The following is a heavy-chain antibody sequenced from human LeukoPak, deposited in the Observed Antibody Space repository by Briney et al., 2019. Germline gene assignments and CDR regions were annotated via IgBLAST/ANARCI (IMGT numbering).Heavy chain of an antibody. D-gene: IGHD3-9*01. CDR2: ISYDGSNK. V-gene: IGHV3-30*03. Sequence: GRSLRLSCAASGFTFSSYGMHWVRQAPGKGLEWVAVISYDGSNKYYADSVKGRFTVSRDNSKNMLYLQMNSLRAEDTAVYYCAHLGYDILTGYYNWGQGTLVFVSS. CDR1: GFTFSSYG. J-gene: IGHJ4*02. CDR3: AHLGYDILTGYYN.